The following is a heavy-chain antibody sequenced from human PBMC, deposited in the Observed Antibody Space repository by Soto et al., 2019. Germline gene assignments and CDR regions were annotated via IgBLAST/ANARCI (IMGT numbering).Heavy chain of an antibody. CDR2: ISTASST. CDR1: GFTFSAYA. D-gene: IGHD3-3*01. V-gene: IGHV3-23*05. Sequence: GGSLRLSCAASGFTFSAYAMSWVRQAPGKGLEWVSTISTASSTYYADSVKGRFTISRDNSRNTAYLQMSSLRAEDTALYYCARAILGGTLHAFDIWGQGTVVTVSS. J-gene: IGHJ3*02. CDR3: ARAILGGTLHAFDI.